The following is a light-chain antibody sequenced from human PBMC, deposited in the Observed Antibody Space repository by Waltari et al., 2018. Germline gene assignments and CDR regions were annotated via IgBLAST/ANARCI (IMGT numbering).Light chain of an antibody. Sequence: QSVLTQPPSVSGPPGQRVTISCTGSSSNIGSYYHVPWYQHLPGTAPKVLIYANNNRPSGVPDRFSGSKSGASASLAITGLQAEDEADYYCQSFDSSLDGYVFGTGTKVTVL. CDR3: QSFDSSLDGYV. CDR2: ANN. CDR1: SSNIGSYYH. J-gene: IGLJ1*01. V-gene: IGLV1-40*01.